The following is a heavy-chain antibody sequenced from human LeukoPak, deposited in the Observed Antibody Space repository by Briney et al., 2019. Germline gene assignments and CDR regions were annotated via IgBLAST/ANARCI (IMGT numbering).Heavy chain of an antibody. D-gene: IGHD3-3*01. J-gene: IGHJ6*02. CDR3: ARSRTIFGVVIIAYYGMDV. V-gene: IGHV1-8*01. CDR2: MNPNSGNT. Sequence: ASAKVSCKASGYTFTSYDINWVRQATGQGLEWMGWMNPNSGNTGYAQKFQGRVTMTRNTSISTAYMELSGLRSEDTAVYYCARSRTIFGVVIIAYYGMDVWGQGTTVTVSS. CDR1: GYTFTSYD.